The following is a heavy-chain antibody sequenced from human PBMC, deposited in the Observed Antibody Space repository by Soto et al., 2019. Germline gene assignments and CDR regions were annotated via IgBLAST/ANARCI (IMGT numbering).Heavy chain of an antibody. D-gene: IGHD6-19*01. Sequence: QLQLQESGSGLVKPSQTLSLTCAVSGGSISSGGYSWSWIRQPPGKGLEWIGYIYHSGSTYYNPSLQSRVTISVDRSKNQFSLKLSSGTAADTAVYYCARAGGLGAVAVDYWGQGTLVTVSS. V-gene: IGHV4-30-2*01. CDR3: ARAGGLGAVAVDY. CDR2: IYHSGST. CDR1: GGSISSGGYS. J-gene: IGHJ4*02.